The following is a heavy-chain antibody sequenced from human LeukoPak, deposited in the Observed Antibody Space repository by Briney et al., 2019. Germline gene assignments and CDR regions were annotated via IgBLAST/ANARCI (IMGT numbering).Heavy chain of an antibody. Sequence: GGSLRLSCAASGFTFSSYEMNWVRQAPGKGLEWLSSISTSGNTIYYADSVKGRFTISRDNAKNSLYLQMNSLGAGDTAVYYCAGGGTWIDYWGQGTLVTVSS. D-gene: IGHD3-16*01. CDR1: GFTFSSYE. CDR2: ISTSGNTI. CDR3: AGGGTWIDY. J-gene: IGHJ4*02. V-gene: IGHV3-48*03.